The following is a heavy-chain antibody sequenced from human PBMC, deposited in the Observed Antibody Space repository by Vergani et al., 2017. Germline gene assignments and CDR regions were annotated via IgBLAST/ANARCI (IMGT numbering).Heavy chain of an antibody. CDR2: ISFDGTQK. V-gene: IGHV3-30*03. Sequence: QVHLAESGGGVVQPGRSLRLSCVVSGFIPRYYGMHWLRQAAGKGVDWVAVISFDGTQKYYAHSVQCRITISRDSSKSTLYLQMNSLRTEDTAVYYCAAKSCGTPGCQIGYFREWGQGTLVTVSS. D-gene: IGHD1-1*01. CDR3: AAKSCGTPGCQIGYFRE. CDR1: GFIPRYYG. J-gene: IGHJ1*01.